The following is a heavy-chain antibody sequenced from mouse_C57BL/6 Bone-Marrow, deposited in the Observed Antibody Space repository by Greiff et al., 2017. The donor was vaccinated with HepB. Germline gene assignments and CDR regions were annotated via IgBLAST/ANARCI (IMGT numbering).Heavy chain of an antibody. CDR3: AREGIRSFAY. CDR2: IPPHTGVT. Sequence: LYFILSIPPHTGVTIYNQKFKGKATLTVDKSSSTAYMELRSLTSEDSAVYYCAREGIRSFAYWGQGTLVTVSA. V-gene: IGHV1-18*01. J-gene: IGHJ3*01.